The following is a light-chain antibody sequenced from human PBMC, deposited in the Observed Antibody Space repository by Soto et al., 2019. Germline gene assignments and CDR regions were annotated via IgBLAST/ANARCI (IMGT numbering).Light chain of an antibody. CDR2: DDS. CDR3: QLWHSSSDQMI. V-gene: IGLV3-21*02. CDR1: NIGRKG. Sequence: SYELTQSPSVSVAPGQTARITCGGDNIGRKGVHWYQQRPGQAPVLVVYDDSDRPSGIPERFSGSNSGNTATLTISRVEAGDEADYYCQLWHSSSDQMIFGGGTKVTVL. J-gene: IGLJ2*01.